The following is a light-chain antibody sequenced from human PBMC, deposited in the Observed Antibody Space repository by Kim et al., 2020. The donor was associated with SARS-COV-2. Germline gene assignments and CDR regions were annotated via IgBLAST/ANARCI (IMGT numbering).Light chain of an antibody. Sequence: CPEGRATPSCRVVLSVGKNYLAGNQRMPGQPPRPLIQAASSRATGIPDGFSGRGSGTDFTLTISGLGPKNFALNYCQQYASAPLTFGQGTRLEIK. V-gene: IGKV3-20*01. CDR2: AAS. CDR1: LSVGKNY. CDR3: QQYASAPLT. J-gene: IGKJ5*01.